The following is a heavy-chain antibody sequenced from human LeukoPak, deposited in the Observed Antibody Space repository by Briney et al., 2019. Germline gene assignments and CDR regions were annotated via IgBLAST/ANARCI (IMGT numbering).Heavy chain of an antibody. D-gene: IGHD6-19*01. Sequence: GGSLRLSCAASGFAFSSYWMHWVRQPPGKGLVWVSRIKSDGSSTDYADSVKGRFTISRDNAKNTLYLQMNSLRAEDTAVYYCARGLSGYSSSLGYWGQGTLVTVSS. V-gene: IGHV3-74*01. CDR1: GFAFSSYW. CDR2: IKSDGSST. J-gene: IGHJ4*02. CDR3: ARGLSGYSSSLGY.